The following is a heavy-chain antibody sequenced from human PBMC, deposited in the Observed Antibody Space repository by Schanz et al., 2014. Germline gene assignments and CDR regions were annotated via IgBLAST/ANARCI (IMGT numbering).Heavy chain of an antibody. D-gene: IGHD4-17*01. Sequence: EVQLVESGGGMVQPGGSLRLSCAASGFTFSDHYMDWVRQAPGKGLEWVGRITNKPNNYNTEYAASVKGRFTISRDDSRNSLYLQMSSLKTEDTAVYYCARDAVTSVLTPGFYYWGQGTLVTVSS. V-gene: IGHV3-72*01. CDR1: GFTFSDHY. CDR2: ITNKPNNYNT. J-gene: IGHJ4*02. CDR3: ARDAVTSVLTPGFYY.